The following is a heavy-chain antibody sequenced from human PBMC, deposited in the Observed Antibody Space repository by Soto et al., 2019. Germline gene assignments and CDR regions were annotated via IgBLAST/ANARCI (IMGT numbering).Heavy chain of an antibody. J-gene: IGHJ4*02. V-gene: IGHV3-23*01. CDR3: AKDATTYYYDSSGYFPGYYFDY. Sequence: EVQLLESGGGLVQPGGSLRLSCAASGFTFSSYAMSWVRQAPGKGLEWVSAISGSGGSTYYADSVKGRFTISRDNSKNTLYLQMNSLRAEDTAVYYCAKDATTYYYDSSGYFPGYYFDYWGQGTLVTVSS. D-gene: IGHD3-22*01. CDR1: GFTFSSYA. CDR2: ISGSGGST.